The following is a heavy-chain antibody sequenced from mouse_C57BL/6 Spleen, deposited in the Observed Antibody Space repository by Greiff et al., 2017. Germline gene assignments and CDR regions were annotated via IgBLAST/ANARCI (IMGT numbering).Heavy chain of an antibody. V-gene: IGHV1-80*01. CDR3: ASQSTMVTTTGFAY. J-gene: IGHJ3*01. CDR1: GYAFSSYW. D-gene: IGHD2-2*01. Sequence: LEESGAELVKPGASVKISCKASGYAFSSYWMNWVKQRPGKGLEWIGQIYPGDGDTNYNGKFKGKATLTADKSSSTAYMQLSSLTSEDSAVYFCASQSTMVTTTGFAYWGQGTLVTVSA. CDR2: IYPGDGDT.